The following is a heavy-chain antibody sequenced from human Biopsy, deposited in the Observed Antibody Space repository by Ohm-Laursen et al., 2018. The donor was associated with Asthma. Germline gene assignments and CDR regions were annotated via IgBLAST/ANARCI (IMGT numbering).Heavy chain of an antibody. V-gene: IGHV1-69*06. Sequence: YSVKVSCKTSGDSFSNYAISWVRQAPGLGLEWMGGISTVFGSTNIAQKFQGRVTISADIFTKTAYLEVSSLRSDDTAVYYCASPSSSREILYYYYNMDIWGQGTTVTVSS. J-gene: IGHJ6*02. CDR2: ISTVFGST. CDR1: GDSFSNYA. D-gene: IGHD6-13*01. CDR3: ASPSSSREILYYYYNMDI.